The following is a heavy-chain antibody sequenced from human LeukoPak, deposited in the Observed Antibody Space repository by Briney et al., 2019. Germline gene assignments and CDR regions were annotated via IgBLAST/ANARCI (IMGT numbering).Heavy chain of an antibody. D-gene: IGHD6-19*01. CDR1: GGSFSGYY. CDR2: INHSGSA. CDR3: ARGTEVAVAGTGFDY. Sequence: PSETLSLTRAVYGGSFSGYYWSWIRQPPGKGLEWIGEINHSGSANYNPSLKSRVTISVDTSKNQFSLKLSSVPAADTAVYYCARGTEVAVAGTGFDYWGQGTLVTVSS. V-gene: IGHV4-34*01. J-gene: IGHJ4*02.